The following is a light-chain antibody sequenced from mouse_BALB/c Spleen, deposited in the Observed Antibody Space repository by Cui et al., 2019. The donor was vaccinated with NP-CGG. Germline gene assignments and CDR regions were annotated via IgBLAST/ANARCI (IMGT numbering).Light chain of an antibody. CDR1: TGAVITSNY. V-gene: IGLV1*01. CDR3: ALWYSNHWV. CDR2: GTN. J-gene: IGLJ1*01. Sequence: QAVVTQESALTTSPGETVTLTCHSSTGAVITSNYANWVQEKPEHLFTGLIGGTNNRAPGVPARFSGSLIGDKAALTITGAQTEDEAIYFCALWYSNHWVFGGGTKLTVL.